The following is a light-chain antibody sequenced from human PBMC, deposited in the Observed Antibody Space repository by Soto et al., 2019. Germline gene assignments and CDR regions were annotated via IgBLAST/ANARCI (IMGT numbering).Light chain of an antibody. V-gene: IGLV2-14*01. CDR2: DVS. CDR3: SSYTSSSTLVV. J-gene: IGLJ2*01. Sequence: QSVLTQPASVSGSPGQSITISCTGTSSDVGGYNYVSWYQQHPGKAPKLMIYDVSNRPSGVSNRFSGSKSGNTASLTISGLQAEDEAASYCSSYTSSSTLVVFGGGTKLTVL. CDR1: SSDVGGYNY.